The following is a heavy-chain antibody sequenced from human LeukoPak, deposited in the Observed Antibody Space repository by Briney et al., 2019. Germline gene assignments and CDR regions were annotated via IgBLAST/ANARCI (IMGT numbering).Heavy chain of an antibody. CDR3: ARGSVVVTAMRFDP. CDR1: GYTFTSYA. D-gene: IGHD2-21*02. J-gene: IGHJ5*02. CDR2: INAGNGNT. Sequence: ASVKVSCKASGYTFTSYAMHWVRQATGQRLEWMGWINAGNGNTKYSQKFQGRVTITRDTSASTAYMELSSLRSEDTAVYYCARGSVVVTAMRFDPWGQGTLVTVSS. V-gene: IGHV1-3*01.